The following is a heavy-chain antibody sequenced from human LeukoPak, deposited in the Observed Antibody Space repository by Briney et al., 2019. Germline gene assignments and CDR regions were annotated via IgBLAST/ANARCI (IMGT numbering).Heavy chain of an antibody. CDR1: GGSINTYY. Sequence: SETLSLTCIVSGGSINTYYWSWIRQPPGKGLECIGRSYTSGSTNYNPSLKSRVTMSVDTSKNQFSLKLSSVTAADTAVYYCARVRVGALWYFDYWGQGTLVTVSS. CDR2: SYTSGST. D-gene: IGHD1-26*01. V-gene: IGHV4-4*07. J-gene: IGHJ4*02. CDR3: ARVRVGALWYFDY.